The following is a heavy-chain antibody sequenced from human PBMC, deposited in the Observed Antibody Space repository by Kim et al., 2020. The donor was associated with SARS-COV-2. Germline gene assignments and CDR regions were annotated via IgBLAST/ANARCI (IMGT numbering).Heavy chain of an antibody. CDR1: GFSFSNYA. J-gene: IGHJ6*02. Sequence: GGSLRLSCAGSGFSFSNYAIHWVRQAPGKGLEWVALISYAGGIKYYADSVKGRFTISRDNSKNTVFLQMSNLRVEDTAVYSCARDPRERATTHYCTMDVWGQGTAVTVSS. V-gene: IGHV3-30-3*01. CDR3: ARDPRERATTHYCTMDV. CDR2: ISYAGGIK. D-gene: IGHD1-1*01.